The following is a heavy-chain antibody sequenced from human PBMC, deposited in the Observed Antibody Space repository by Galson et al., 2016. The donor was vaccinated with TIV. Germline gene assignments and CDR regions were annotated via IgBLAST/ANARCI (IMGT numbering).Heavy chain of an antibody. J-gene: IGHJ6*02. Sequence: SVKVSCKASGDTFSMIVFNWVRQAPGQGLDWMGGINPLLGTVNNAQKFQGGLTFTADESRSTAYMELSSLKSEDTAIYYCATDRNTALDTYHAYYGMDAWGQGTTAIVSS. CDR1: GDTFSMIV. D-gene: IGHD5-18*01. V-gene: IGHV1-69*13. CDR2: INPLLGTV. CDR3: ATDRNTALDTYHAYYGMDA.